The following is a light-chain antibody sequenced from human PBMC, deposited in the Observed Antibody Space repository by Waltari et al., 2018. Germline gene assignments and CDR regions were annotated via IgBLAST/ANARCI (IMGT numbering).Light chain of an antibody. CDR2: DVS. J-gene: IGLJ2*01. Sequence: QSALTQPASVSGSPGQSITISCIGTSSDLGGYNYVSWYQQPPGEAPKLLIYDVSNRPSGISHRFSGSKSANTASLTISGLQAEDEADYYCSSYTTSSALVLFGGGTKLTVL. CDR1: SSDLGGYNY. CDR3: SSYTTSSALVL. V-gene: IGLV2-14*03.